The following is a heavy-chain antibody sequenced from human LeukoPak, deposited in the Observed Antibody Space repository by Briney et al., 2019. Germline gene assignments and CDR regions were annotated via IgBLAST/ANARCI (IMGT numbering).Heavy chain of an antibody. Sequence: GGALRLSCAASGFTFSNYAMSWVRQAPGKGGEGVSAISGSGGSTYYADSVKGGFTISRDNSKNTLYVQMNSVRAEDTAVYYCAKDETMVRGGSRPYWGQGTLVTVSS. CDR1: GFTFSNYA. V-gene: IGHV3-23*01. CDR3: AKDETMVRGGSRPY. D-gene: IGHD3-10*01. CDR2: ISGSGGST. J-gene: IGHJ4*02.